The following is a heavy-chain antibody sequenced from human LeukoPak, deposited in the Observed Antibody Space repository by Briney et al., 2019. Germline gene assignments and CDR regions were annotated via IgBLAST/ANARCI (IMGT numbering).Heavy chain of an antibody. CDR2: IIPIFGTG. V-gene: IGHV1-69*13. J-gene: IGHJ4*02. CDR3: ARGRVRGDYGDWYYFDY. CDR1: GGSFSSYG. D-gene: IGHD4-17*01. Sequence: SVKLSCNGSGGSFSSYGFSWVRQAPGQGLEWMGGIIPIFGTGNYAQKFQGRVRITADESTSTAYMELSSLRSEDTAVYYCARGRVRGDYGDWYYFDYWGQGTLVTVSS.